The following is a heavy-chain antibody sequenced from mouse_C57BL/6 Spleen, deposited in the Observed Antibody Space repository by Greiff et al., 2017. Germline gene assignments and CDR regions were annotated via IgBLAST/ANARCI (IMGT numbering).Heavy chain of an antibody. D-gene: IGHD1-1*01. CDR3: ARVDYGSSYVGYFDY. CDR2: INPNNGGT. V-gene: IGHV1-18*01. CDR1: GYTFTDYN. Sequence: EVQLQQSGPELVKPGASVKIPCKASGYTFTDYNMDWVKQSHGKSLEWIGDINPNNGGTIYNQKFKGKATLTVDKSSSTAYMELRSLTSEDTAVYYCARVDYGSSYVGYFDYWGQGTTLTVSS. J-gene: IGHJ2*01.